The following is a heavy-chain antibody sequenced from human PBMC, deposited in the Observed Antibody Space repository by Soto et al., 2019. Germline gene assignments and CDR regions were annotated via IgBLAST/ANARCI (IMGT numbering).Heavy chain of an antibody. CDR2: IIPIFGIA. CDR1: EGTFSSYA. V-gene: IGHV1-69*01. D-gene: IGHD2-15*01. CDR3: ATHRWQGDDFDI. Sequence: QVQLVQSGAEVKKPGSSVKVSCKASEGTFSSYAISWVRQAPGQGLEWMGGIIPIFGIANYAQKFQGRVTITADESTSTAYMQLSSLRSEDTAMYYCATHRWQGDDFDIWGQGTMVTASS. J-gene: IGHJ3*02.